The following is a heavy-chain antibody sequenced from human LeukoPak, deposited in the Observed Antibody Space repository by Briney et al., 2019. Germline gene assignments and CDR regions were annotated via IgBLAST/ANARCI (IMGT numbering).Heavy chain of an antibody. Sequence: GGSLRLSCAASGFTVSSYAMNWVRQARGKGLEWVSGITVSGGSTCYADSVKGRFTISRDNSKNTLYLQLNSLRAEDTAVYYCAKGNYYDSNHLQRWGQGTLVTVSS. CDR3: AKGNYYDSNHLQR. V-gene: IGHV3-23*01. CDR2: ITVSGGST. CDR1: GFTVSSYA. D-gene: IGHD3-22*01. J-gene: IGHJ1*01.